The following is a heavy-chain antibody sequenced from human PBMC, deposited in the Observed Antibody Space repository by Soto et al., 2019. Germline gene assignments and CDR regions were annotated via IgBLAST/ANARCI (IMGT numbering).Heavy chain of an antibody. CDR2: IYPGDSDT. CDR1: GYSFTSYW. D-gene: IGHD2-2*02. CDR3: ARHPNPPLYPSYYYYYGMDV. J-gene: IGHJ6*02. Sequence: EVQLVQSGAEVKKPGESLKISCKGSGYSFTSYWIGWVRQMPGKGLEWMGIIYPGDSDTRYSPSLQGQVTISADKSISTAYLQWSSLKASDTAMYYCARHPNPPLYPSYYYYYGMDVWGQGTTVTVSS. V-gene: IGHV5-51*01.